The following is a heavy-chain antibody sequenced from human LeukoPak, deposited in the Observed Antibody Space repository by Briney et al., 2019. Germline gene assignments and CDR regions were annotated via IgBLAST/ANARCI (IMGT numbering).Heavy chain of an antibody. CDR2: ISGSGVST. J-gene: IGHJ4*02. CDR3: ANQIQNDYGSGTYFYYFDY. CDR1: GFTFSSYA. Sequence: PGGSLRLSCAASGFTFSSYAMSWVRQAPGKGLEWVSAISGSGVSTYYADSVKGRFTISRDNSKTTLYLQMNSLRAEDTAVYYCANQIQNDYGSGTYFYYFDYWGQGTLVTVSS. V-gene: IGHV3-23*01. D-gene: IGHD3-10*01.